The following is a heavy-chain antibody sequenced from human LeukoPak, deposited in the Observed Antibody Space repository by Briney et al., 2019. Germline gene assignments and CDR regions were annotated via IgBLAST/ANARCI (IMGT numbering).Heavy chain of an antibody. CDR1: GGSISSSNW. Sequence: SETLSLTCAVSGGSISSSNWWSWVRQPPGKGLEWIGEIYHSGSTNYNPSLKSRVTISVDKSKNQFSLKLSSVTAADTAVYYCARYYYGSGSYSFDYWGQGTLVTVSS. CDR2: IYHSGST. CDR3: ARYYYGSGSYSFDY. V-gene: IGHV4-4*02. J-gene: IGHJ4*02. D-gene: IGHD3-10*01.